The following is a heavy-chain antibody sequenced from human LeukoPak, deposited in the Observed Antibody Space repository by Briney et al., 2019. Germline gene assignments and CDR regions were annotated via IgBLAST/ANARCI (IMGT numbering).Heavy chain of an antibody. CDR2: ISSSGATI. CDR3: AREDYDILTGYYSVWIDY. J-gene: IGHJ4*02. CDR1: GFTFHNYE. V-gene: IGHV3-48*03. D-gene: IGHD3-9*01. Sequence: GGSLRLSCVASGFTFHNYEMNWVRQAPGKGLEWVSYISSSGATIYYADAVKGRFTISRDNSKNTLYLQMNSLRAEDTAVYYCAREDYDILTGYYSVWIDYWGQGTLVTVSS.